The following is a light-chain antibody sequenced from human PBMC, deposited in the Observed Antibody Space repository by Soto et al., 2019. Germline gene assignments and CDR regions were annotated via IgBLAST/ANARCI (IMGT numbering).Light chain of an antibody. V-gene: IGLV1-40*01. J-gene: IGLJ1*01. Sequence: QSVLTQPPPVSGGPGQRVTISCTGGRSKFGAGYDVHWYQQLPGTARKLLIYGNSNRPSGVPDRISGSKSGTSASLAITGLQAEDEADYYCQSYDSSLSGYVLGSGTKVTVL. CDR2: GNS. CDR1: RSKFGAGYD. CDR3: QSYDSSLSGYV.